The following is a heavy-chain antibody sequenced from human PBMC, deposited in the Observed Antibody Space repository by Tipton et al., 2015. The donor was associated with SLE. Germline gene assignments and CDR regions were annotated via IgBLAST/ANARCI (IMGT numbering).Heavy chain of an antibody. V-gene: IGHV4-59*01. Sequence: TLSLTCTVSGGSISGYYWNWIRQPPGKGLEWIGYIYSSGSADYNPSLNSRVRISLDTSKNQFSLRLSSVTAADTAVYYCARVPFYYYYYMDVWGKGTTVTVSS. CDR2: IYSSGSA. J-gene: IGHJ6*03. CDR3: ARVPFYYYYYMDV. CDR1: GGSISGYY.